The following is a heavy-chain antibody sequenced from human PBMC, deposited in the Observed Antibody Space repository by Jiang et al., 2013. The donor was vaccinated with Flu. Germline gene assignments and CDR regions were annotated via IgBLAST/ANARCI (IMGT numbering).Heavy chain of an antibody. V-gene: IGHV5-10-1*03. D-gene: IGHD6-19*01. Sequence: VQLVESGAEVKKPGESLRISCKGSGYSFTSYWISWVRQMPGKGLEWMGRIDPSDSYTNYSPSFQGHVTISADKSISTAYLQWSSLKASDTAMYYCARVPHLNIAVAGAVPFDIWGPRDNGHRLF. CDR1: GYSFTSYW. CDR3: ARVPHLNIAVAGAVPFDI. J-gene: IGHJ3*02. CDR2: IDPSDSYT.